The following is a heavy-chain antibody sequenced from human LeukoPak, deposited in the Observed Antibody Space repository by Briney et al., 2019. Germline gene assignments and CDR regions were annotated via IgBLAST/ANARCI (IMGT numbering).Heavy chain of an antibody. J-gene: IGHJ3*02. CDR1: GYSFSTYW. CDR2: IYPGDSDT. D-gene: IGHD6-19*01. V-gene: IGHV5-51*01. Sequence: GESLKISCKGSGYSFSTYWIGWLRPMPGKGLEWMGIIYPGDSDTRYSPSFQGQVTISADKSISTAYLQWSSLKASDTAMYYCARRGYRSGANAFDIWGQGTMVTVSS. CDR3: ARRGYRSGANAFDI.